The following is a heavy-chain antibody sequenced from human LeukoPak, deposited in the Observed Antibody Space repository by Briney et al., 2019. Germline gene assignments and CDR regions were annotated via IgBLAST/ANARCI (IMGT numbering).Heavy chain of an antibody. J-gene: IGHJ3*02. CDR1: GGSISSGSYY. Sequence: SETLSLTCTVSGGSISSGSYYWSWIRQPAGKGLEWIGRIYTSGSTNYNPSLKSRVTISVDTSKNQFSLKLSSVTAADTAVYYCARGRDSSGWYYRFDAFNIWGQGTMVTVSS. CDR3: ARGRDSSGWYYRFDAFNI. V-gene: IGHV4-61*02. D-gene: IGHD6-19*01. CDR2: IYTSGST.